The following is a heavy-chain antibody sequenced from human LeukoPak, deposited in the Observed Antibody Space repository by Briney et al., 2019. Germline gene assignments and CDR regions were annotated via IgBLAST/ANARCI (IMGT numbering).Heavy chain of an antibody. CDR3: ARDHQMGAMVSYYFDY. Sequence: GGSLRLSCVASGFTFSNYGMHWVRQAPGKGLEWVAFIRYEGSNKYYADSVKGRFTISRDNSKNTLYLQMNSLRAEDTAVYYCARDHQMGAMVSYYFDYWGQGTLVTVSS. V-gene: IGHV3-30*02. CDR1: GFTFSNYG. J-gene: IGHJ4*02. D-gene: IGHD5-18*01. CDR2: IRYEGSNK.